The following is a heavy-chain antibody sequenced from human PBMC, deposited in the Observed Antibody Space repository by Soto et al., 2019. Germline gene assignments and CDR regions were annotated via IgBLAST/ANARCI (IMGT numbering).Heavy chain of an antibody. CDR3: AASIFYYGMDV. V-gene: IGHV5-51*01. CDR2: IYPGDSDT. J-gene: IGHJ6*02. CDR1: GYNFNTYW. Sequence: PGESLKISCKGSGYNFNTYWIGWVRQMPGKGLEWMGIIYPGDSDTKYSPSFQGQVTISADKSITTTYLQWSSLKASDTAIYYCAASIFYYGMDVWGQGTTVTVSS.